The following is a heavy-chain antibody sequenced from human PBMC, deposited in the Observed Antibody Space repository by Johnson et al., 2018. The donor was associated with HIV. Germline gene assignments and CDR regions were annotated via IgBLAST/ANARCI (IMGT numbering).Heavy chain of an antibody. CDR2: TKRKSDCGTT. Sequence: VQLVESGGGLVKPGGSLRLSCAASGFTLTNARMKWVRQAPGKGLEWVGHTKRKSDCGTTDYSAPVTGRFTISRDDSKNTLYLQLNSLKTEDTAVYYCARDTGDGLQRGAFDIWGQGTVVTVSS. D-gene: IGHD5-24*01. V-gene: IGHV3-15*01. J-gene: IGHJ3*02. CDR3: ARDTGDGLQRGAFDI. CDR1: GFTLTNAR.